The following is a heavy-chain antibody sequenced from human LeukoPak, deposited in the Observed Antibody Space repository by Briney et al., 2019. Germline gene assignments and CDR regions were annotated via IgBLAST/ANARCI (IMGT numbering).Heavy chain of an antibody. CDR2: ISNSGSTI. D-gene: IGHD6-6*01. J-gene: IGHJ4*01. CDR3: ARGGWQLVPFDY. CDR1: GFTFSDYY. Sequence: PGGSLRLSCAASGFTFSDYYMSWIRQAPGKGLEWISYISNSGSTIYYADSVKGRFTISRDNAKNSLFLQMNSLRADDTAVYYCARGGWQLVPFDYWGQGTLVTVSS. V-gene: IGHV3-11*04.